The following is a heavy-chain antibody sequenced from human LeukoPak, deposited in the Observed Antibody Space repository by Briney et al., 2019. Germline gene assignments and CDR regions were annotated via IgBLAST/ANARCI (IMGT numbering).Heavy chain of an antibody. J-gene: IGHJ4*02. D-gene: IGHD3-16*02. V-gene: IGHV3-7*01. CDR2: IKQDGSEK. CDR3: ARDLATRQRTGLYDS. CDR1: GFTFSTYW. Sequence: GGSLRLSCAASGFTFSTYWMSWVRQAPGKGLEWVANIKQDGSEKYYVDSVKGRFTISRDNAKNSLYLQMNSLRAEDTAVYYCARDLATRQRTGLYDSWGQGALVTVSS.